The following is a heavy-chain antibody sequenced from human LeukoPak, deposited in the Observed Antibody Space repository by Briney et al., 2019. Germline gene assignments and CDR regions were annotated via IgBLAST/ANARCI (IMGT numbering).Heavy chain of an antibody. D-gene: IGHD4-17*01. Sequence: SETLSLTCAVYGGSFSGYYWSWIRQPPGKGLEWIGEINHSGGTNYNPSLKSRVTISVDTSKNQFSLKLSSVTAADTAVYYCRWTVTPGMDVWGQGTTVTVSS. CDR1: GGSFSGYY. V-gene: IGHV4-34*01. J-gene: IGHJ6*02. CDR2: INHSGGT. CDR3: RWTVTPGMDV.